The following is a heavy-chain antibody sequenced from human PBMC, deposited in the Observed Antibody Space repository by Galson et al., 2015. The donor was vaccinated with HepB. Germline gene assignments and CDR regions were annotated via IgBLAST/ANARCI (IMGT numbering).Heavy chain of an antibody. Sequence: SLRLSCAASGFTFSFYGMHWVRQAPGKGLEWVAGIWYDGSNKYYADSVKGRFTISRDNSKNTLYLQMNSLRAEDTAVYYCSRDVGAPPGGWFDPWGQGTLVTVSS. CDR1: GFTFSFYG. V-gene: IGHV3-33*01. CDR2: IWYDGSNK. J-gene: IGHJ5*02. D-gene: IGHD1-26*01. CDR3: SRDVGAPPGGWFDP.